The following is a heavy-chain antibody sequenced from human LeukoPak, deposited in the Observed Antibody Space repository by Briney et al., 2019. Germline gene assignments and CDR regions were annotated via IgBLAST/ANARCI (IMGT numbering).Heavy chain of an antibody. J-gene: IGHJ2*01. D-gene: IGHD3-10*01. CDR3: ARDYNGDYGYFDL. V-gene: IGHV3-66*02. CDR1: GLTVSSNY. Sequence: GGSLRLSCAASGLTVSSNYMSWVRQAPGKGLEWVSVIYSGGSTYYADSVKGRFTISRDNSKNTLYLQMNSLRAEDTAVYYCARDYNGDYGYFDLWGRGTLVTVSS. CDR2: IYSGGST.